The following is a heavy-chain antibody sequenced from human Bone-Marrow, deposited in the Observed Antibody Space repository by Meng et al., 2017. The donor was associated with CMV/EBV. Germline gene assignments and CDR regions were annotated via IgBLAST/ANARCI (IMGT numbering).Heavy chain of an antibody. Sequence: SGPTLVKPTQTLTLTCTFSGFSLRTSGAGVGWMRQPPGKALEWLALIYWNDDKNYSPSLRGRLTMTKDTSRNLVVLKMTNMDPVDTATYYCAHGRRYYNYIWGSYRPVFDYWGQGILVTVS. D-gene: IGHD3-16*02. J-gene: IGHJ4*02. V-gene: IGHV2-5*01. CDR1: GFSLRTSGAG. CDR3: AHGRRYYNYIWGSYRPVFDY. CDR2: IYWNDDK.